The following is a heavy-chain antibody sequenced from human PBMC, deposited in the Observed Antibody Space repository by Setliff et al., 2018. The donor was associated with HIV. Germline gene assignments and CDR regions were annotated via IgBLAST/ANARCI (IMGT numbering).Heavy chain of an antibody. CDR1: GYTFTDYY. Sequence: ASVKVSCKASGYTFTDYYMHWVRQAPGQGLEWMGWIKPNSGGTNYAQKFQGRVTMTRDTSISTAYMELSRLRSDDTAVYYCARDLRRFGRTVNNWFDPWGQGTLVTVSS. V-gene: IGHV1-2*02. CDR3: ARDLRRFGRTVNNWFDP. CDR2: IKPNSGGT. D-gene: IGHD3-10*01. J-gene: IGHJ5*02.